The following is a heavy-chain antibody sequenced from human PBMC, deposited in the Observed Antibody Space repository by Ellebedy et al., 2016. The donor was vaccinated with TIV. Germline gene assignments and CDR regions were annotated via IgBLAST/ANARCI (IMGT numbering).Heavy chain of an antibody. V-gene: IGHV4-59*01. CDR3: ARDGFVGAFDS. D-gene: IGHD1-26*01. CDR1: GCSISSYY. CDR2: YYDSGST. Sequence: MPSETLSPTCTVSGCSISSYYCSWIRRPPGKGLEGIGYYYDSGSTNYNPSLKSRVTISVDTSTKHFSLNLSSVTAAETAVYYCARDGFVGAFDSWGQGTLVTVSS. J-gene: IGHJ4*02.